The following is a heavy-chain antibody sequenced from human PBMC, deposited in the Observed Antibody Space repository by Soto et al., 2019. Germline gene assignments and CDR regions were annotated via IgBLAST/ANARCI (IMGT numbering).Heavy chain of an antibody. CDR2: IYTAGGT. J-gene: IGHJ5*02. V-gene: IGHV3-53*01. CDR3: ARALPVAKGGFDP. CDR1: GFTVSNTY. D-gene: IGHD2-2*01. Sequence: LRLSCAASGFTVSNTYMTWVRQPPGKGLECVSVIYTAGGTNYADSVKGRFIISRDNSKNTLYLQMNSLRAEDTAVYYCARALPVAKGGFDPWGQGTLVTVS.